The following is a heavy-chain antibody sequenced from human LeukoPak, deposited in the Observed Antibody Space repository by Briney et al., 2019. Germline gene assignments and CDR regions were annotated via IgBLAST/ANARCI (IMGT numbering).Heavy chain of an antibody. D-gene: IGHD2-15*01. V-gene: IGHV4-59*08. CDR3: ARKTYCSGGRCYGEDWFDP. CDR2: IFYTGNA. J-gene: IGHJ5*02. CDR1: GGSISGYH. Sequence: SETLSLTCTVTGGSISGYHWNWIRQSPGKGLEWIANIFYTGNADYNPSLKSRVTISLDTSKNEVSLILSSVTAADTAVYYCARKTYCSGGRCYGEDWFDPWGQGTLVTVSS.